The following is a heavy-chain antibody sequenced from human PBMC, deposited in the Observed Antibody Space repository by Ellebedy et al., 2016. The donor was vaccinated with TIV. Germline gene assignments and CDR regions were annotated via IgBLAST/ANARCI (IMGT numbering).Heavy chain of an antibody. CDR3: GRAREPGYFAYYYYGMDV. D-gene: IGHD3-9*01. Sequence: GESLKISCAASGFIISGDWMSWVRQAPGKGLEWVAHINPDGGAEYYVDSVKGRFTISRDNAKRSLFLQMNSLRVDDTAVYYCGRAREPGYFAYYYYGMDVWGQGTTVTVSS. CDR1: GFIISGDW. CDR2: INPDGGAE. V-gene: IGHV3-7*03. J-gene: IGHJ6*02.